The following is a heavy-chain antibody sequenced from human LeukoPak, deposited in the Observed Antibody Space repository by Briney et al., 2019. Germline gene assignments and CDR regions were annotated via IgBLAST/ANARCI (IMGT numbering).Heavy chain of an antibody. V-gene: IGHV4-59*01. CDR2: ISYSGST. D-gene: IGHD6-19*01. CDR3: ATSLAVEGAFDI. Sequence: SETLSLTCTVSGGSISTYYWSWIRQPPGKGLEWIAYISYSGSTNSHPSLKSRVTISLDTSKNQFSLKLNSVTAADTAVYYCATSLAVEGAFDIWGQGTMVTVSS. J-gene: IGHJ3*02. CDR1: GGSISTYY.